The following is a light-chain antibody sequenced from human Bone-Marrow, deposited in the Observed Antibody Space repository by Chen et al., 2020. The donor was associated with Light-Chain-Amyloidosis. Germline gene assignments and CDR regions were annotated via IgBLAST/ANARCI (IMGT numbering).Light chain of an antibody. CDR3: QSYQGSSQGV. J-gene: IGLJ3*02. V-gene: IGLV6-57*01. Sequence: NFMLTQPHSVSESPGKTVIISCTRSSGSIATNYVQWYQQRPGSSPTTVLYEDDQRPSGVPDRFFGSIDRSSNSASLTISGLKTEDEDDYYCQSYQGSSQGVFGGGTKLTVL. CDR1: SGSIATNY. CDR2: EDD.